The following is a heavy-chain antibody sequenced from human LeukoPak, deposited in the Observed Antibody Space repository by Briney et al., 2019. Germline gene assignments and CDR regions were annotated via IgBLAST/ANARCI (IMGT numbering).Heavy chain of an antibody. CDR1: GGSISSSSYY. D-gene: IGHD6-19*01. CDR3: ARGRKQWLAPVWFDP. CDR2: IYYSGST. Sequence: SETLSLTCTVSGGSISSSSYYWGWIRQPPGKGLEWIGSIYYSGSTYYNPSLKSRVTISVDTSKNQFSLKLSSVTAADTAVYYCARGRKQWLAPVWFDPWGQGTLVTVSS. V-gene: IGHV4-39*01. J-gene: IGHJ5*02.